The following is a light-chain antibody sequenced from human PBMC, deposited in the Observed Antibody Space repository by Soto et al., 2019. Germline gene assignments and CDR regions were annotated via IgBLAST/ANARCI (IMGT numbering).Light chain of an antibody. CDR2: EVS. CDR3: SSYTSSSTLYV. CDR1: SSDVGGYNY. V-gene: IGLV2-14*01. J-gene: IGLJ1*01. Sequence: QSALTQPASVSGSPGQSITISCTGTSSDVGGYNYVSWYQQHPGKAPKLMIYEVSNRPSGVSNRFSGSKSGNTASLTISGLQAEDEADYYCSSYTSSSTLYVVGTGTKLHRP.